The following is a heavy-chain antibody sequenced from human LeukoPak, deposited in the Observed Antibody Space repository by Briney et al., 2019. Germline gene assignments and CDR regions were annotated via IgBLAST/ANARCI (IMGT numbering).Heavy chain of an antibody. D-gene: IGHD2-15*01. J-gene: IGHJ5*02. CDR1: GGSISSYY. Sequence: PSETLSLTCTVSGGSISSYYWSWIRQPPVKGLEWIGYIYYSGSTNYNPSLKSRVTISVDTSKNQFPLKLSSVTAADTAVYYCARQKTRVTPIGPWGQGTLVTVSS. V-gene: IGHV4-59*08. CDR2: IYYSGST. CDR3: ARQKTRVTPIGP.